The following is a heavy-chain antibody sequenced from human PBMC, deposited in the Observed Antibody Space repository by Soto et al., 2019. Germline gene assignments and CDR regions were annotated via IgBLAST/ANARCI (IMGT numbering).Heavy chain of an antibody. V-gene: IGHV1-69*06. CDR2: IIPIFGTA. CDR3: ARGRFVADCGCYGYGKAYYYGMDV. D-gene: IGHD2-21*02. Sequence: SVKVSCKASGGTFSSYAISWVRQAPGQGLEWMGGIIPIFGTANYAQKFQGRVTITADKSTSTAYMELSSLRSEDTAVYYCARGRFVADCGCYGYGKAYYYGMDVWGHGTRSPSP. J-gene: IGHJ6*02. CDR1: GGTFSSYA.